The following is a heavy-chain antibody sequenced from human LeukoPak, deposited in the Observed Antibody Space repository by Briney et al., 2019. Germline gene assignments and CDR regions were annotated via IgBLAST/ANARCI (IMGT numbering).Heavy chain of an antibody. J-gene: IGHJ3*02. D-gene: IGHD3-22*01. CDR3: VRDHDSSGRTDDAFDI. Sequence: ASVKVSCKASGYSFTGYYIHWVRQAPGQGLEWMGRINPNSGDTTYAQKFQGRVTVTRDTSFSTAYMELSSLTSDDTAVYYCVRDHDSSGRTDDAFDIWGQGTMVTVSS. CDR2: INPNSGDT. V-gene: IGHV1-2*06. CDR1: GYSFTGYY.